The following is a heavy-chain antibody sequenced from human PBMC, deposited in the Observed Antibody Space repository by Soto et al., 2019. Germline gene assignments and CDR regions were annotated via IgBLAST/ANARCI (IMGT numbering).Heavy chain of an antibody. Sequence: ELQMISSKGAYDSFTSDWKGWVRKMPGKGLEWMGIIYPGDAETRYSQSFQGQVPISADKSISTAYLQWSSLKASDTAMYYCAGLMWLHAACGDAFDIWGQGTMLTV. CDR1: YDSFTSDW. J-gene: IGHJ3*02. CDR2: IYPGDAET. CDR3: AGLMWLHAACGDAFDI. V-gene: IGHV5-51*01. D-gene: IGHD5-12*01.